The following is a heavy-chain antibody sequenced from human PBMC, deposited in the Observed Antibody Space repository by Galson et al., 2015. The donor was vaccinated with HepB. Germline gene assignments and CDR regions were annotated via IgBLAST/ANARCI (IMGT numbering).Heavy chain of an antibody. CDR2: ISDSGGTT. CDR3: AKDLSSWYGYYFDY. J-gene: IGHJ4*02. CDR1: GFSFTNYA. Sequence: SLRLSCAASGFSFTNYAMSRVRQAPGKGLEWVSLISDSGGTTYYADSVKGRFTMSRDNSKNTLYLQMNSLRAEDTAVYYCAKDLSSWYGYYFDYWGQGTLVTVSS. V-gene: IGHV3-23*01. D-gene: IGHD6-13*01.